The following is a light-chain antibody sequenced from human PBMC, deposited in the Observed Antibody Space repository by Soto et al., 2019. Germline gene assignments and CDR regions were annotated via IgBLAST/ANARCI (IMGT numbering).Light chain of an antibody. J-gene: IGKJ5*01. V-gene: IGKV1-9*01. CDR3: QQLNSYPIT. Sequence: IQLTQSPSFLSASVGDRVTITCRASQGLSSDLAWYQQKPGKAPKLLIYAASTLQSGVPSRFSGSGSGTEFTLTISSLQPEDFATYYCQQLNSYPITFGQGTRLEMK. CDR1: QGLSSD. CDR2: AAS.